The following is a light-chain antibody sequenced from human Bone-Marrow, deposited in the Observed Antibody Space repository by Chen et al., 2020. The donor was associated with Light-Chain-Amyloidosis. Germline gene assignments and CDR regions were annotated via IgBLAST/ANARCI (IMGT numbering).Light chain of an antibody. CDR2: EFT. CDR3: GSYAGTNNWI. V-gene: IGLV2-8*01. Sequence: QTALTQPPSASGSPGHSVTISGPGFSFDYVSWYQQHPGKPPKLLIYEFTKRPSGVPARFSGTRSGTTASLTVSGLKAEDEADYHCGSYAGTNNWIFGGGTKLTVL. J-gene: IGLJ2*01. CDR1: SFDY.